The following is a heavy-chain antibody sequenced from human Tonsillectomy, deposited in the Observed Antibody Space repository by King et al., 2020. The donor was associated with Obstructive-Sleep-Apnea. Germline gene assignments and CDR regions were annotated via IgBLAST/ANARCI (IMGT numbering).Heavy chain of an antibody. D-gene: IGHD3-22*01. CDR3: ARLRNYFENGSMDV. Sequence: VQLVESGGGLVQPGGSLRLSCAASGFSFSRSSMNWVRQAPGKGLEWVSHIRSSGSITYYADSVKGRFTVSRDNARNSLYLQMNSLRVEDTAVYYCARLRNYFENGSMDVWGQGTTVTVSS. J-gene: IGHJ6*02. CDR2: IRSSGSIT. CDR1: GFSFSRSS. V-gene: IGHV3-48*04.